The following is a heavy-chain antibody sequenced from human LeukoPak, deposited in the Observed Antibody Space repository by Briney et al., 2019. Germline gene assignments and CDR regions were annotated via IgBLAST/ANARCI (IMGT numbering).Heavy chain of an antibody. CDR2: INPNSGGT. CDR3: ASLSIAAAGRTFDY. J-gene: IGHJ4*02. D-gene: IGHD6-13*01. Sequence: ASVKVSCKASGYTFTGYYMHWVRQAPGQGLEWMGRINPNSGGTNYAQKFQGRVTMTRDTSISTAYMEPSRLRSDDTAVYYCASLSIAAAGRTFDYWGQGTLVTVSS. V-gene: IGHV1-2*06. CDR1: GYTFTGYY.